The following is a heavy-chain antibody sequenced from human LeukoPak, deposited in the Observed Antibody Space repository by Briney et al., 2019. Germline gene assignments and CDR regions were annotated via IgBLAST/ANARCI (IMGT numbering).Heavy chain of an antibody. CDR1: GGSINSYY. CDR3: ARGGLTVPFDY. CDR2: IYYGGRT. D-gene: IGHD3-10*01. Sequence: SETLSLTCTVSGGSINSYYWTWIRQPPGKGLEWIGYIYYGGRTNYNPSLKSRVTISVDTSKNQFSLKLSSVTAADTAVYYCARGGLTVPFDYWGQGTLVTVSS. V-gene: IGHV4-59*12. J-gene: IGHJ4*02.